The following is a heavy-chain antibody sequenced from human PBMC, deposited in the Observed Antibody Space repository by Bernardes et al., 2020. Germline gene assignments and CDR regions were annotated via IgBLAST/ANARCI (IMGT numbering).Heavy chain of an antibody. CDR1: GFTFDGYA. CDR3: AKLAGGNYWVSDY. V-gene: IGHV3-9*01. J-gene: IGHJ4*02. Sequence: GGSLRLSCAASGFTFDGYAMHWVRQAPGKGLEWVSGISWNSGSIYYADSVKGRFTISRDNAKNSLYLQMNSLRAEDTALYYCAKLAGGNYWVSDYWGQGTLVTVSS. CDR2: ISWNSGSI. D-gene: IGHD1-26*01.